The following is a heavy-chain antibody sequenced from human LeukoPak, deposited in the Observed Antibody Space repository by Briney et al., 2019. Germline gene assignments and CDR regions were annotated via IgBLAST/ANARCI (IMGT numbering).Heavy chain of an antibody. CDR1: GYTFTGYY. J-gene: IGHJ5*02. D-gene: IGHD6-19*01. CDR3: ASGGLSSGWYLAPYQQDWFDP. Sequence: GASVKVSCKASGYTFTGYYMHWVRQAPGQGLEWMGWINPNSGGTNYAQKFQGRVTMTRDTSTSTAYMELRSLRSDDTAVYYCASGGLSSGWYLAPYQQDWFDPWGQGTLVTVSS. CDR2: INPNSGGT. V-gene: IGHV1-2*02.